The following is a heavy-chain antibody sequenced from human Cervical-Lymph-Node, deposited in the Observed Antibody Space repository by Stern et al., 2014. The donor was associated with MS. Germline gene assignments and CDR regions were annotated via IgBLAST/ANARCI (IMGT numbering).Heavy chain of an antibody. CDR3: ALSSETSDRWYSLGYDL. CDR2: IFPVFGTP. J-gene: IGHJ5*02. D-gene: IGHD6-13*01. V-gene: IGHV1-69*12. Sequence: HVQLVQSGAEVTKPWSSVKVSCKASGGTFSKFPSSWVRQAPGQVLEWMGGIFPVFGTPTYAQEFRGRVTITADVSTSTVYMELSSLRSDDTAVYYCALSSETSDRWYSLGYDLWGQGTLVTVSS. CDR1: GGTFSKFP.